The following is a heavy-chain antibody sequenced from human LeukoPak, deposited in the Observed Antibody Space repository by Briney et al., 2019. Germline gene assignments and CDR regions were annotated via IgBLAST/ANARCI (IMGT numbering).Heavy chain of an antibody. D-gene: IGHD2-15*01. V-gene: IGHV3-30*18. CDR2: ISYDGSNK. J-gene: IGHJ4*02. CDR3: AKDTGGRSGSCLYY. Sequence: GGSLRLSCAASGFTFSSYGMHWVRQAPGKGLEWVAVISYDGSNKYYADSVKGRFTISRDNSKNTLYLQMNSLRAEDTAVYYCAKDTGGRSGSCLYYWGQGTLVTVYS. CDR1: GFTFSSYG.